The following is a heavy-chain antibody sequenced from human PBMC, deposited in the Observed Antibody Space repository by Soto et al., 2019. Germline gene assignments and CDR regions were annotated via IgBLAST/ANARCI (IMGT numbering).Heavy chain of an antibody. V-gene: IGHV1-18*01. CDR2: IAPHNGNS. CDR3: ARDTPGSSSSRSPGDY. D-gene: IGHD6-6*01. J-gene: IGHJ4*02. Sequence: ASVKVSCKASGYTFTTYGISWVRQAPGQGLEWMGWIAPHNGNSNYAQKVRGRVTMTTETSTSTAYMELSSLRSEDTAVYYCARDTPGSSSSRSPGDYWGQGTLVTVSS. CDR1: GYTFTTYG.